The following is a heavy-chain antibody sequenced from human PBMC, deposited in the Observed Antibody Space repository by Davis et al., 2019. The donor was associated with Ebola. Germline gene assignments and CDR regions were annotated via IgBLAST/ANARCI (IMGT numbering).Heavy chain of an antibody. Sequence: GGSLRLSCAASGFTFSSYAMHWVRQAPGKGLEWVAVISYDGSNKYYADSVKGRFTISRDNSKNTLYLQMNSLRAEDTAVYYCARDPSIAAAGTDLYYYYGMDVWGQGTTVTVSS. CDR1: GFTFSSYA. V-gene: IGHV3-30-3*01. CDR3: ARDPSIAAAGTDLYYYYGMDV. D-gene: IGHD6-13*01. CDR2: ISYDGSNK. J-gene: IGHJ6*02.